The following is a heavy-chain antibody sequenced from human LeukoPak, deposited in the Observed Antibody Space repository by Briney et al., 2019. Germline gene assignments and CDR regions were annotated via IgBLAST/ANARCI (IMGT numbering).Heavy chain of an antibody. CDR1: GYSISSGYY. D-gene: IGHD6-13*01. Sequence: PSETLSLTCAVSGYSISSGYYWGWIRQPPGKGLEWIGSIYHSGSTYYNPSLKSRVTMSVDTSKNQFSLKLSSVTAADTAVYYCAREPRLPAAGTTNWFDPWGQGTLVTVSS. CDR3: AREPRLPAAGTTNWFDP. CDR2: IYHSGST. J-gene: IGHJ5*02. V-gene: IGHV4-38-2*02.